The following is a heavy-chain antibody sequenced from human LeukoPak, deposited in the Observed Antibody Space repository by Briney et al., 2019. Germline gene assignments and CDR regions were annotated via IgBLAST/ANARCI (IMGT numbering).Heavy chain of an antibody. CDR1: GGSISSGGYS. CDR2: IYHSGST. D-gene: IGHD3-16*01. J-gene: IGHJ5*02. V-gene: IGHV4-30-2*01. CDR3: ATIPSWGDWFDP. Sequence: SQTLSLTCAVSGGSISSGGYSWSWIRQPPGKGLEWIGYIYHSGSTYYNPSLKSRVTISVDRSKNQFSLKLSSVTAADTAVYYCATIPSWGDWFDPWGQGTLVTVSS.